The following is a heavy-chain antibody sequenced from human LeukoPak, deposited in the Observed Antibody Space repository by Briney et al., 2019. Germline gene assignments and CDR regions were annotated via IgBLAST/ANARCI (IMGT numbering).Heavy chain of an antibody. D-gene: IGHD2-2*03. CDR1: GFTFSSYA. CDR2: ISGSGGST. J-gene: IGHJ4*02. CDR3: AKQRNGYCSSTSCYANYFDY. V-gene: IGHV3-23*01. Sequence: GGSLRLSCAASGFTFSSYAMSWVRRAPGKGLEWVSAISGSGGSTYYADSVKGRFTISRDNSKNTLYLQMNSLRAEDTAVYYCAKQRNGYCSSTSCYANYFDYWGQGTLVTVSS.